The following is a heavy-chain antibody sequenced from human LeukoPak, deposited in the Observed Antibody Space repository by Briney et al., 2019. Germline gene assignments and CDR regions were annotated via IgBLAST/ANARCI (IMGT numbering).Heavy chain of an antibody. CDR2: IHSNSGGT. CDR1: GYTFTGYY. Sequence: ASVKLSCKASGYTFTGYYIHWVRLAPGQGLQWKGWIHSNSGGTNYAQKFQGRVTMTRDTSISTAYMDLSSLISDDTAEYYCARHCCSVRRGRFVLWGRGTGVTVSS. J-gene: IGHJ1*01. D-gene: IGHD3-16*01. CDR3: ARHCCSVRRGRFVL. V-gene: IGHV1-2*02.